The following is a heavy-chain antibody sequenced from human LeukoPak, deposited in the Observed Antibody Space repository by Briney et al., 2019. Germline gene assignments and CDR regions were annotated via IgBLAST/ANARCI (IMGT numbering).Heavy chain of an antibody. J-gene: IGHJ5*02. D-gene: IGHD5-18*01. CDR1: GFSFTTYW. V-gene: IGHV3-7*01. Sequence: GESLRLSCAASGFSFTTYWMSWVRQAQGKGLEWVANINQDGTEKYYVDSVKGRFTISRDNGKNSLYLQMNSLRAEDTAVYYCARGGQLWFSSRVNWFDPWGQGTLVTVSS. CDR3: ARGGQLWFSSRVNWFDP. CDR2: INQDGTEK.